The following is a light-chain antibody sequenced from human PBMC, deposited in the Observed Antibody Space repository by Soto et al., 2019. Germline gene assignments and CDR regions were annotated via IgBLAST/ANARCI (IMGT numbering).Light chain of an antibody. J-gene: IGKJ2*01. Sequence: DIVMTQSPDFLAVSLGERATITCKSSQNVLYRSSNKSYLAWYQQRPGQPPRLLLYWASTLESGVPDRFIVTGSETDFTLTISSLQAGDEAIYHCQQYYNTPYTFGQGTTLEIK. V-gene: IGKV4-1*01. CDR1: QNVLYRSSNKSY. CDR3: QQYYNTPYT. CDR2: WAS.